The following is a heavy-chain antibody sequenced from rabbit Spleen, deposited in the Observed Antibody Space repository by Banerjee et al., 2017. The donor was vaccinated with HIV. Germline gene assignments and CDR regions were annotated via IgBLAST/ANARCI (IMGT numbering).Heavy chain of an antibody. D-gene: IGHD1-1*01. CDR2: IAGSSSGFT. CDR3: ARDTSSSFSSYGMDL. CDR1: GVSFSFNSY. J-gene: IGHJ6*01. Sequence: QSLEESGGDLVKPGASLTLTCTASGVSFSFNSYMCWVRQAPGKGLEWISCIAGSSSGFTYSATWAKGRFTCSKTSSTTVTLQMASLTVADTATYFCARDTSSSFSSYGMDLWGQGTLVTVS. V-gene: IGHV1S40*01.